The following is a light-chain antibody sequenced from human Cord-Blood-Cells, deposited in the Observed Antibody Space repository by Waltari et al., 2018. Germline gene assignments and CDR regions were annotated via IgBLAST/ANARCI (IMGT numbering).Light chain of an antibody. Sequence: DIQMTQSPSSLSDSEGDRVTLTCRASQSISSYLNWYQQKPGKAPKLLIYAASSLQSGVPSRFSGSGSGTDFTLTIISLQPEDFATYYCQQSYSTPPTFCQVTKVEIK. V-gene: IGKV1-39*01. CDR1: QSISSY. J-gene: IGKJ1*01. CDR3: QQSYSTPPT. CDR2: AAS.